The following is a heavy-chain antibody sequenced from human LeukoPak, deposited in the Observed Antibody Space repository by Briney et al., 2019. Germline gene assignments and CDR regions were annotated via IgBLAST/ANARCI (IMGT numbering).Heavy chain of an antibody. J-gene: IGHJ4*02. CDR1: GFTFSGYD. CDR3: ARVSSGSYYIVDY. D-gene: IGHD1-26*01. CDR2: ISGSGSTT. V-gene: IGHV3-48*03. Sequence: GGSLRLSCAASGFTFSGYDMNWVRQAPGKGLGWVSYISGSGSTTYYADYMKGRLTMSRDNAKNSLYLQMSGLRAEDTAVYYCARVSSGSYYIVDYWGQGTLVTVSS.